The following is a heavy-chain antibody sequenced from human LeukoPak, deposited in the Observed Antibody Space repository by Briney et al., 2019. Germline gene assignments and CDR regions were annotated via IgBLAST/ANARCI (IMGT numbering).Heavy chain of an antibody. CDR1: GFTFSNYW. V-gene: IGHV3-7*01. Sequence: GGSLRLSCAASGFTFSNYWMSWVRQAPGKGLEWVANIKEDGSEKYYVDSVKGRFTISRDNARNSLYLQMNSLRAEDTAVYYCASGQQLGYWGQGTLVTVSS. J-gene: IGHJ4*02. D-gene: IGHD6-13*01. CDR3: ASGQQLGY. CDR2: IKEDGSEK.